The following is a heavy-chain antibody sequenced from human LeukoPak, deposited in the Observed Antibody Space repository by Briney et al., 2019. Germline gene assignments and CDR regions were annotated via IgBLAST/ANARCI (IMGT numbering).Heavy chain of an antibody. J-gene: IGHJ5*02. D-gene: IGHD3-9*01. V-gene: IGHV4-59*08. CDR2: ISNTGST. Sequence: SETLSLTCTVSGGSIRSYYWSWIRQPPGKGLEWIAYISNTGSTNYNPSLKSRVTISEDTSQNQFSLKLTSVTAADTDVYYCARLAPAFTGYANWLDPWGQGTLVTVSS. CDR1: GGSIRSYY. CDR3: ARLAPAFTGYANWLDP.